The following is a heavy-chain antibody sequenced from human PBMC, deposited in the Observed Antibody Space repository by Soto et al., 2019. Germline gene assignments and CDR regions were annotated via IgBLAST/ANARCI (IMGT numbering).Heavy chain of an antibody. Sequence: SETQSLTCTVSGGSISSSSYYWGWVRQPPGKGLEWIGSIYYSGSTYYNPSLKSRVTISVDTSKNQFSLKLSSVTAADTAVYYCASQIAAAGNYGMDVWGQGTTVTVSS. CDR1: GGSISSSSYY. D-gene: IGHD6-13*01. CDR3: ASQIAAAGNYGMDV. V-gene: IGHV4-39*01. CDR2: IYYSGST. J-gene: IGHJ6*02.